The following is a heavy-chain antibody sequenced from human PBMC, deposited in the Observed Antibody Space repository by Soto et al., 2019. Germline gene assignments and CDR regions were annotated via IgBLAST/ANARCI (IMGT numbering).Heavy chain of an antibody. Sequence: TSETLSLTCTVSGGSISSYYWSWIRQPPGKGLEWIGYIYYSGSTNYNPSLKSRVTISVDTSKNQFSLKLSSVTAADTAVYYCARVYYGSGSYSGFDPWGQGTLVTVSS. V-gene: IGHV4-59*01. J-gene: IGHJ5*02. CDR1: GGSISSYY. CDR2: IYYSGST. CDR3: ARVYYGSGSYSGFDP. D-gene: IGHD3-10*01.